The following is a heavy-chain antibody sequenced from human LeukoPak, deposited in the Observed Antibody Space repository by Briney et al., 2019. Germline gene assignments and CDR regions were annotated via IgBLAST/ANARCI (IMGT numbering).Heavy chain of an antibody. V-gene: IGHV3-23*01. Sequence: QTGGSLRLSCAASGFTFSSYAMSWVRQAPGKGLEWVSAISSNGGNTYYADSVKGRFTISRDNSKNTLYVQMNSLRAEDTAVYYCAKEQRLYSSSPFDYWGQGTLVTVSS. CDR3: AKEQRLYSSSPFDY. J-gene: IGHJ4*02. CDR2: ISSNGGNT. CDR1: GFTFSSYA. D-gene: IGHD6-13*01.